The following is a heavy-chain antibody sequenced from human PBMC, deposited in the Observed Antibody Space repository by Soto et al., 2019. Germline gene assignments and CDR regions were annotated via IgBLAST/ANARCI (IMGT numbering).Heavy chain of an antibody. CDR3: ARAFYSFPLPLDF. V-gene: IGHV4-59*01. CDR2: ISYSGST. D-gene: IGHD2-15*01. J-gene: IGHJ4*02. CDR1: GGSLNNYS. Sequence: PSETLSLTCTVSGGSLNNYSCHWIRQPPGQGLEWIGYISYSGSTEYNPSLTSRVTISLDTSKGQFSLKLSSVTAADTAIYSCARAFYSFPLPLDFWGQGILVTVYS.